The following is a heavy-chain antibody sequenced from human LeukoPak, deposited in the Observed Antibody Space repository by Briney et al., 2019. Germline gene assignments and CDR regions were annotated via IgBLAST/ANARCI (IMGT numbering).Heavy chain of an antibody. Sequence: SETLSLTCTVSGGSISSYYWSWIRQPPGKGLEWIGYIYYSGSTNYNPSLKSRVTISVDTSKNQFSLKLSSVTAADTAVYYCARDSTMVRGVMGNWFDPWGQGTLVTVSS. D-gene: IGHD3-10*01. CDR3: ARDSTMVRGVMGNWFDP. V-gene: IGHV4-59*01. CDR2: IYYSGST. CDR1: GGSISSYY. J-gene: IGHJ5*02.